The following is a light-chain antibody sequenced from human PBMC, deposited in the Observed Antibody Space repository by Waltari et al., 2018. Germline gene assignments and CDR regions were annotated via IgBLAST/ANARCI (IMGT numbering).Light chain of an antibody. Sequence: DIVMTQSPDSLAVSLGERATINCKSSQSVLYSSNNKNYLAWYQQKPGPPPKLLIYWASTRESGVPDRFSGSGSGTDFTLTISSLQAEDVAVYYCQQYYSTPSRLTFGGGTKVEIK. V-gene: IGKV4-1*01. J-gene: IGKJ4*01. CDR1: QSVLYSSNNKNY. CDR3: QQYYSTPSRLT. CDR2: WAS.